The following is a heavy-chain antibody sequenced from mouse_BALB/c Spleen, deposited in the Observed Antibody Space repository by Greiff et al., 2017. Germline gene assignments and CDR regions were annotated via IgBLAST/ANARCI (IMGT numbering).Heavy chain of an antibody. CDR1: GFTFSSYT. V-gene: IGHV5-12-2*01. Sequence: EVQVVESGGGLVQPGGSLKLSCAASGFTFSSYTMSWVRQTPEKRLEWVAYISNGGGSTYYPDTVKGRFTISRDNAKNTLYLEMSSLRSEDTAMYYCAKIYYGNSFAYWGQGTLVTVSA. D-gene: IGHD2-1*01. CDR2: ISNGGGST. CDR3: AKIYYGNSFAY. J-gene: IGHJ3*01.